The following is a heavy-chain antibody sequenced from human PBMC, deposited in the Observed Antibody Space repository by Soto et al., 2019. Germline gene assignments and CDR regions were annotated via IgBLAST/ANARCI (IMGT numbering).Heavy chain of an antibody. V-gene: IGHV1-8*01. CDR1: GYTFTSYD. CDR2: MNPNTGNS. Sequence: QVQLVQSGAEVRKPGASVKVSCEASGYTFTSYDIYWVRQATGQGLEWMGWMNPNTGNSGSAQKFQGRVTMTSDTSISTDHMELSSLRSEDTAVYYCARRAETNGWNGFGAEKCYFDFWGRGTLVTVSS. D-gene: IGHD1-1*01. J-gene: IGHJ4*02. CDR3: ARRAETNGWNGFGAEKCYFDF.